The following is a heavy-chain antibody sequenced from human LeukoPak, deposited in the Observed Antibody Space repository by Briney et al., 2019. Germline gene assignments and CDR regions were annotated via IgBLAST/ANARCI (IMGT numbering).Heavy chain of an antibody. J-gene: IGHJ4*02. D-gene: IGHD6-13*01. CDR1: GGSISSYY. Sequence: PSETLSLTCAVYGGSISSYYWSWIRQPPGKGLEWIGYIYYSGSTNYNPSLKSRVTISVDTSKNQFSLKLSSVTAADTAVYYCARDSFAAAAFDYWGQGTLVTVSS. CDR3: ARDSFAAAAFDY. V-gene: IGHV4-59*01. CDR2: IYYSGST.